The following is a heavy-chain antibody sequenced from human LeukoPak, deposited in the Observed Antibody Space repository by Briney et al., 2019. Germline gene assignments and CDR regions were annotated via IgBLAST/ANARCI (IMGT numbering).Heavy chain of an antibody. Sequence: SETLSLTCTVSGGSLSSYYWSWIRQPPGKGLEWIGYIYYSGNTNYNPSLKSRVTISVDTSKNQFSLKLSSVTAADTAMYYCARVFVYCSGGSCYWGWFDPWGQGTLVTVSS. CDR3: ARVFVYCSGGSCYWGWFDP. J-gene: IGHJ5*02. D-gene: IGHD2-15*01. CDR2: IYYSGNT. CDR1: GGSLSSYY. V-gene: IGHV4-59*01.